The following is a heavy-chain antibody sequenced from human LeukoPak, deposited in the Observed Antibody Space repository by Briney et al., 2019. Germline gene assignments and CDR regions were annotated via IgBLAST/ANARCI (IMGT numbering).Heavy chain of an antibody. CDR3: ARVDAASGTHFWDN. J-gene: IGHJ4*02. D-gene: IGHD3-3*02. Sequence: ASVKVSCKASGYTFTSHYIQWVRQAPGQGPEWLGIINPSDGHTIYAQKFQGRVTLTRHTSTTTVYMDLRSLTFEDTAVYYCARVDAASGTHFWDNWGQGTLVIVSS. CDR2: INPSDGHT. CDR1: GYTFTSHY. V-gene: IGHV1-46*01.